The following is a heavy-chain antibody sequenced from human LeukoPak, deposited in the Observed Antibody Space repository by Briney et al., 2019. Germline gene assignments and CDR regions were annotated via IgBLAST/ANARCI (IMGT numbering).Heavy chain of an antibody. D-gene: IGHD3-3*01. V-gene: IGHV1-8*01. CDR2: MNPNSGNT. CDR3: ARVKISGYDFWSGQKRKYYFDY. J-gene: IGHJ4*02. CDR1: GYTFTSYD. Sequence: ASVKASCKASGYTFTSYDINWVRQATGQGLEWMGWMNPNSGNTGYAQKFQGRVTMTRNTSISTAYMELSSLRSEDTAVYYCARVKISGYDFWSGQKRKYYFDYWGQGTLVTVSS.